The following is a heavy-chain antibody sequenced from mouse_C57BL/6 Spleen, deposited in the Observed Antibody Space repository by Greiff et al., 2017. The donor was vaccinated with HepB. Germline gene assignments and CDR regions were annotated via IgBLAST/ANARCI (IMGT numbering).Heavy chain of an antibody. CDR3: ARPPTVVARGYFDV. D-gene: IGHD1-1*01. CDR2: ISNGGGST. CDR1: GFTFSDYY. V-gene: IGHV5-12*01. J-gene: IGHJ1*03. Sequence: EVQLVESGGGLVQPGGSLKLSCAASGFTFSDYYMYWVRQTPEKRLEWVAYISNGGGSTYYPDTVKGRFTISRDNAKNTLYLQMSRLKSEDTAMYYCARPPTVVARGYFDVWGTGTTVTVSS.